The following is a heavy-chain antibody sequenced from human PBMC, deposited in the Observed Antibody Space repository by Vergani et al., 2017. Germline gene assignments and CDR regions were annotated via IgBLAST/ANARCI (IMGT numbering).Heavy chain of an antibody. J-gene: IGHJ3*02. V-gene: IGHV1-18*01. CDR1: GYTFTSYG. Sequence: QVQLVQSGAEVKKPGASVKVSCKASGYTFTSYGISWVRQAPGQGLEWMGWISAYNGNTNYAQKLQGRVTMTTDTSTSTAYMALRSLRSDDTAVYYCARDTWYFDWLLPPNAFDIWGQGTMVTVSS. D-gene: IGHD3-9*01. CDR2: ISAYNGNT. CDR3: ARDTWYFDWLLPPNAFDI.